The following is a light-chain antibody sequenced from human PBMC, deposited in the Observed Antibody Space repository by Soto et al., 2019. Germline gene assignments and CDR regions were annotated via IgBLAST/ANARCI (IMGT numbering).Light chain of an antibody. J-gene: IGKJ2*01. CDR3: QQSYSTPYT. CDR1: QSISVY. CDR2: AAS. V-gene: IGKV1-39*01. Sequence: DIQMAQSPASLSASVGDRVTISCRASQSISVYLNWYQQKPGKAPELLIYAASSFQSGVPPRFTGSGSGTDFTLTISDLQPEDFATYYCQQSYSTPYTFGQGTKLEIK.